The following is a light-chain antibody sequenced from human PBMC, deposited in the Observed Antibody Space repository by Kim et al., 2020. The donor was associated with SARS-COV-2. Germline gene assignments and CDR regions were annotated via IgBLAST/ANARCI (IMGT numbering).Light chain of an antibody. CDR3: SSYAGSTRV. J-gene: IGLJ3*02. CDR1: SRDVGGNNY. Sequence: GQSVTIYCTGTSRDVGGNNYVSGYQQHPGKAPKLMIYEVSKRPSGVPDGFAGSKSGNTASLTVSGLQAEDEADYYCSSYAGSTRVFGGGTQLTVL. CDR2: EVS. V-gene: IGLV2-8*01.